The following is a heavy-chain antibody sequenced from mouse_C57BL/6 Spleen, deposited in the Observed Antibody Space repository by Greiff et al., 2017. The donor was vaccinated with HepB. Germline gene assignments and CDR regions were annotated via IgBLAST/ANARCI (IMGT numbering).Heavy chain of an antibody. Sequence: VQLQQPGAELVMPGASVKLSCKASGYTFTSYWMHWVKQRPGQGLEWIGEIDPSDSYTNYNQKFKGKSTLTVDKSSSTAYMQLSSLTSEDSAVYYCLLPFDYWGQGTTLTVSS. V-gene: IGHV1-69*01. CDR1: GYTFTSYW. CDR3: LLPFDY. CDR2: IDPSDSYT. J-gene: IGHJ2*01.